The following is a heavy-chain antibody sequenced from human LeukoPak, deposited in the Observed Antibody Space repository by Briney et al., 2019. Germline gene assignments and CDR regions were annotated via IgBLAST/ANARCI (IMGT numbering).Heavy chain of an antibody. CDR1: GGSISSYY. CDR2: IYYSGST. CDR3: ARGPNGDDSFYFDY. J-gene: IGHJ4*02. D-gene: IGHD5-12*01. V-gene: IGHV4-59*08. Sequence: SETLSLTCTVSGGSISSYYCGWIRQPPGKGLEWIGYIYYSGSTNYNPSLKSRVTISVDTSKNQFSLKLSSVSAADTAVYYCARGPNGDDSFYFDYWGQGTLVTVSS.